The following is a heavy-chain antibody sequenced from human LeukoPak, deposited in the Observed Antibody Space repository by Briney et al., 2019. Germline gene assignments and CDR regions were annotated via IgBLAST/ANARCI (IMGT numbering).Heavy chain of an antibody. J-gene: IGHJ4*02. V-gene: IGHV1-18*01. CDR2: IRAYNGNT. D-gene: IGHD1-1*01. CDR1: GYKFTSYG. Sequence: ASVKVSLKGSGYKFTSYGISCVRQAPAQGLEWMGLIRAYNGNTNYAQKLQGRVTMTTDTSTSTAYMELRSLRSDDTAVYYCARDTGGTTGTIVFDYWGQGTLVTVSS. CDR3: ARDTGGTTGTIVFDY.